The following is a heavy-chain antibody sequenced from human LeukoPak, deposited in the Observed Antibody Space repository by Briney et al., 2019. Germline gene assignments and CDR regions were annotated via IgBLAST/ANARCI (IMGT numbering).Heavy chain of an antibody. D-gene: IGHD6-13*01. CDR2: FDPEDGET. CDR3: ATDIIGSSWYYFDY. J-gene: IGHJ4*02. CDR1: GHTLTELS. V-gene: IGHV1-24*01. Sequence: ASVKVSCKVSGHTLTELSMHWVRQAPGKGLEWMGGFDPEDGETIYAQKFQGRVTMTEDTSTNTAYMELSSLRSEDTAVYYCATDIIGSSWYYFDYWGQGTLVTVSS.